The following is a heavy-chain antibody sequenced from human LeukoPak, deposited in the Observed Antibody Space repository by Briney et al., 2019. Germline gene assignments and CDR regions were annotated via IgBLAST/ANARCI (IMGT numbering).Heavy chain of an antibody. J-gene: IGHJ4*02. CDR2: INHSGST. Sequence: PSETLSLTCAVYGGSFSGYYWSWIRQPPGKGLEWIGEINHSGSTYYNPSLKSRVTISVDTSKNQFSLKLSSVTAADTALYYCARAPSLTHFDFWGQGTLVTVSS. V-gene: IGHV4-34*01. CDR1: GGSFSGYY. CDR3: ARAPSLTHFDF. D-gene: IGHD1-14*01.